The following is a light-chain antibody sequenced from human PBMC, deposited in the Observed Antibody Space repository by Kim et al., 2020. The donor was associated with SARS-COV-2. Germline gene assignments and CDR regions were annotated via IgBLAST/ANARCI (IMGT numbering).Light chain of an antibody. J-gene: IGLJ2*01. CDR1: SGHSSYA. V-gene: IGLV4-69*01. CDR2: LNSDGSH. Sequence: PVKLTCTLSSGHSSYAIAWHQQQPEKGPRYLMKLNSDGSHSKGDGIPDRFSGSSSGAERYLTISSLQSEDEADYYCQTWGTGAVVFGGGTQLTVL. CDR3: QTWGTGAVV.